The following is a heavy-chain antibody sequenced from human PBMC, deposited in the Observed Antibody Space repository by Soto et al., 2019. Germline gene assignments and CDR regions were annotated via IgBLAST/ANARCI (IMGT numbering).Heavy chain of an antibody. Sequence: PSETLSLTCTVSGGSISSYYWSWIRQPPGKGLEWIGYIYYSGSTNYNPSLKSRVTISVDTSKNQFSLKLSSVTAADTAVYYCARGMAVAMNWFDPWGQGTLVTVSS. D-gene: IGHD6-19*01. CDR3: ARGMAVAMNWFDP. V-gene: IGHV4-59*01. J-gene: IGHJ5*02. CDR1: GGSISSYY. CDR2: IYYSGST.